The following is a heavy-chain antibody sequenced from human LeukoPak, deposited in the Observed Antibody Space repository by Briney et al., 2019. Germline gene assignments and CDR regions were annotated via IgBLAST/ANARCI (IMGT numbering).Heavy chain of an antibody. CDR2: IIPIFGTA. CDR3: ARGVEMAPYYYYGMDV. V-gene: IGHV1-69*13. D-gene: IGHD5-24*01. CDR1: GYTFTGYY. J-gene: IGHJ6*02. Sequence: SVKVSCKASGYTFTGYYMHWVRQAPGQGLEWMGGIIPIFGTANYAQKFQGRVTITADESTSTAYMELSSLRSEDTAVYYCARGVEMAPYYYYGMDVWGQGTTVTVSS.